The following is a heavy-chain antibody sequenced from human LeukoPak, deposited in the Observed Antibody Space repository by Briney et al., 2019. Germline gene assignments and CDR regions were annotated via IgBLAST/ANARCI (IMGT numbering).Heavy chain of an antibody. CDR1: DVSFTNYY. CDR2: ISHTGNT. CDR3: ARGPGHSFKY. V-gene: IGHV4-34*01. J-gene: IGHJ4*02. D-gene: IGHD1-1*01. Sequence: SETLSLTCAVSDVSFTNYYWTWIRQSPGKGLEWLGEISHTGNTHCNPSLKSLVTVSVDISADMFTTRVSLNLKSVTAADTAIYYCARGPGHSFKYWGQGTRVTVSS.